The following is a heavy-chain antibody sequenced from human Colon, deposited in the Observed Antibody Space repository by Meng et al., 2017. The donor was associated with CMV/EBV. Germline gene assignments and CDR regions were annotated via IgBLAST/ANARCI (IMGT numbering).Heavy chain of an antibody. CDR2: IRYDATHE. V-gene: IGHV3-30*02. Sequence: GESLKISCVGSGFTFSDFGMHWVRQAPGKGLEWMAFIRYDATHEFYADSVKGRFSLSRDNSQNTVNMNMNSLRGDDTAVYYCARASNSSFDPWGQGTLVTVSS. D-gene: IGHD4-11*01. CDR1: GFTFSDFG. CDR3: ARASNSSFDP. J-gene: IGHJ5*02.